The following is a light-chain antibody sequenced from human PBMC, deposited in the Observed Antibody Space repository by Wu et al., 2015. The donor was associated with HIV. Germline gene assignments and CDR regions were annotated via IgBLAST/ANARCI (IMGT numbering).Light chain of an antibody. CDR2: GAS. V-gene: IGKV3-20*01. Sequence: EIVLTQSPGTLSLSPGERATLSCRASQSVSSSYLAWYQQKPGQAPRLLIYGASSRATGIPDRFSGSGSGTDFTLTISRLEPEDFAVYYCQQYGSSPPWTFGKDQGG. J-gene: IGKJ1*01. CDR3: QQYGSSPPWT. CDR1: QSVSSSY.